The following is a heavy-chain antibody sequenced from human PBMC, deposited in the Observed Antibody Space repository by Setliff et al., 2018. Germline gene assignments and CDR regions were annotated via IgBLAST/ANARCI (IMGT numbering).Heavy chain of an antibody. CDR1: GGSISSMSYY. J-gene: IGHJ4*02. V-gene: IGHV4-39*07. D-gene: IGHD2-2*01. CDR3: RLAHCSSPSCEEALDY. CDR2: IYHSGSS. Sequence: PSETLSLTCTVSGGSISSMSYYWGWIRQPPGKGLEWIGSIYHSGSSYYNSSLRSRVTMSVDRSKNQFSLNLNSVTAADTAVYYFRLAHCSSPSCEEALDYWSQGTLVTVSS.